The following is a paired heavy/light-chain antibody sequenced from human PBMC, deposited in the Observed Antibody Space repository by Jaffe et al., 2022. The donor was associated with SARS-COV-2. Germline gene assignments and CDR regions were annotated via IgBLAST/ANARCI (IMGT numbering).Light chain of an antibody. CDR2: KAS. J-gene: IGKJ1*01. Sequence: DIQMTQSPSTLSASVGDRVTITCRASQSISSWLAWYQQKPGKAPKLLIYKASSLESGVPSRFSGSGSGTEFTLTISSLQPDDFATYYCQKYNSYPWTFGQGTKVEIK. CDR3: QKYNSYPWT. CDR1: QSISSW. V-gene: IGKV1-5*03.
Heavy chain of an antibody. CDR2: INPSGGST. CDR3: ATARVVGTTTPDY. V-gene: IGHV1-46*01. D-gene: IGHD1-26*01. Sequence: QVQLVQSGAEVKKPGASVKISCKASGYTFTSYYTQWVRQAPGQGLEWMGIINPSGGSTSYTQKFQGRVTMTRDTSTSTVYMELSGLRSEDTAVYYCATARVVGTTTPDYWGQGTLVTVSS. CDR1: GYTFTSYY. J-gene: IGHJ4*02.